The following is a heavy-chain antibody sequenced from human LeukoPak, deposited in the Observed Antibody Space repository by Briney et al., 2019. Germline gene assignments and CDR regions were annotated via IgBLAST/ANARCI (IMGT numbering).Heavy chain of an antibody. Sequence: SETLSLTCTVSGGSISNSNYYWGWIRQPPGKGLEWIGNIYYTGSTYYNPSLKSRVTISVDTSKNQFSLKLSFVTAADTAVYYCAMVRGASDYWGQGTLVTVSS. D-gene: IGHD3-10*01. CDR3: AMVRGASDY. J-gene: IGHJ4*02. CDR1: GGSISNSNYY. CDR2: IYYTGST. V-gene: IGHV4-39*01.